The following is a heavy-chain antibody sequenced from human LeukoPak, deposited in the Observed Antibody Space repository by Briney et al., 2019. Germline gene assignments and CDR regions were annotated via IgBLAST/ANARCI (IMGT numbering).Heavy chain of an antibody. V-gene: IGHV3-53*05. CDR1: GFTVSSNY. Sequence: GGSLRLSCAASGFTVSSNYMSWVRQAPGKGLEWVSVIYSGGSTYYADSVKGRFTISRDNAKNSLYLQMNSLRPEDTALYYCAKDTPRGYNYGYFDYWGQETLLTVSS. D-gene: IGHD5-18*01. CDR3: AKDTPRGYNYGYFDY. CDR2: IYSGGST. J-gene: IGHJ4*02.